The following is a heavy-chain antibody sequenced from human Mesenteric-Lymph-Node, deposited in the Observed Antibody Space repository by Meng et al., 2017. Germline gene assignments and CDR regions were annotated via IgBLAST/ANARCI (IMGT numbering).Heavy chain of an antibody. CDR2: IKQDGSEK. V-gene: IGHV3-7*01. CDR1: GFTFSSYW. J-gene: IGHJ6*02. Sequence: GGSLRLSCAASGFTFSSYWMHWVRQGPGKGLVWVANIKQDGSEKYYLDSVKGRFTISRDNAKNSLYLQMNSLGAEDTAVYYCARPGYSSGWLSPPHYYGMDVWGQGTTVTVSS. D-gene: IGHD6-19*01. CDR3: ARPGYSSGWLSPPHYYGMDV.